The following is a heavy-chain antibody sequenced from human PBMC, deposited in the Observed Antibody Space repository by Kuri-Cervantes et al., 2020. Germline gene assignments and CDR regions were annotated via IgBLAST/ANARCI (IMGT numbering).Heavy chain of an antibody. V-gene: IGHV3-7*05. D-gene: IGHD6-19*01. CDR1: GFTFSNYW. CDR3: AKGAVADMYNWFDP. Sequence: GGSLRLSCAASGFTFSNYWMNWVRQAPGKGLEWVAHIKLDGSDKTYVDYLKGRFTISRDNAKNSLYLQMNSLRAEDTALYYCAKGAVADMYNWFDPWGQVTLVTVSS. J-gene: IGHJ5*02. CDR2: IKLDGSDK.